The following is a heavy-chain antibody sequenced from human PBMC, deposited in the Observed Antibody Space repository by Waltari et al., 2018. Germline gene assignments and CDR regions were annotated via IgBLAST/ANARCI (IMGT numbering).Heavy chain of an antibody. CDR2: LYSAGAT. CDR3: AKDVVGYTWDEGVDTIDV. D-gene: IGHD3-3*01. Sequence: EIELVESGGGLSPSGGSLKLSCAASGFSVSSSFMTWVRRAPGKGLVCVAILYSAGATYYSQSVRGRFLIARDNSKNILYLQMDDLTAEDTAVYYCAKDVVGYTWDEGVDTIDVWGQGAEVVVSS. V-gene: IGHV3-53*01. J-gene: IGHJ3*01. CDR1: GFSVSSSF.